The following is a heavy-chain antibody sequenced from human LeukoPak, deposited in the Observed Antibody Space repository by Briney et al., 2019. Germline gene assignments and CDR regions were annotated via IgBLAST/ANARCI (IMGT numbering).Heavy chain of an antibody. V-gene: IGHV3-66*02. CDR3: ARGVVPAAMGHDAFDI. CDR1: GFTVSSNY. CDR2: IYSGGST. Sequence: GGSLRLSCAASGFTVSSNYMSWVRQAPGKGLEWVSVIYSGGSTYYADSVKGRFTISRDNSKNTLYFQMNSLRAEDTAVYYCARGVVPAAMGHDAFDIWGQGTMVTVSS. D-gene: IGHD2-2*01. J-gene: IGHJ3*02.